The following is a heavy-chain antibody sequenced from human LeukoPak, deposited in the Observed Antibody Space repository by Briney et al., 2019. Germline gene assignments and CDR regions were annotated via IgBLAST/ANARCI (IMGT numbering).Heavy chain of an antibody. D-gene: IGHD6-19*01. Sequence: ASVTVSCKASGYTFTGYYMHWVRQAPGQGLEWMGWINPNSGGTNYAQKFQGRVTMTRDTSISTAYMELSRLRSDDTAVYYCARGFQWLVTSSGCAFDIWGQGTMVTVSS. V-gene: IGHV1-2*02. J-gene: IGHJ3*02. CDR2: INPNSGGT. CDR3: ARGFQWLVTSSGCAFDI. CDR1: GYTFTGYY.